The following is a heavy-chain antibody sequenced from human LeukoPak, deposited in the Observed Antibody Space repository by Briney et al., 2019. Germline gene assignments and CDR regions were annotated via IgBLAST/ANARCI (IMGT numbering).Heavy chain of an antibody. D-gene: IGHD2-2*01. Sequence: SVKVSCKASGGTFSSYAISWVRQAPEQGLEWMGGIIPIFGTANYAQKFQGRVTITADESTSTAYMELSSLRSEDTAVYYCARMHCSSTSCTYYYYGMDVWGKGTTVTVSS. V-gene: IGHV1-69*01. CDR1: GGTFSSYA. CDR2: IIPIFGTA. J-gene: IGHJ6*04. CDR3: ARMHCSSTSCTYYYYGMDV.